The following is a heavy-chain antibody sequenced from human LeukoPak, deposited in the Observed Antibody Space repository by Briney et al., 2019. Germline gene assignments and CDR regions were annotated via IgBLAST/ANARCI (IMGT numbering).Heavy chain of an antibody. V-gene: IGHV4-30-4*08. Sequence: SQTLSLTCPVSSGSISSGVYYCSWIRQHPGKGLEWIGYIYYSGSTNYNPSLKSRVTISVDTSKNQFSLKLSSVTAADTAVYYCARGPLAVAGLWGQGTLVTVSS. CDR1: SGSISSGVYY. D-gene: IGHD6-19*01. J-gene: IGHJ4*02. CDR3: ARGPLAVAGL. CDR2: IYYSGST.